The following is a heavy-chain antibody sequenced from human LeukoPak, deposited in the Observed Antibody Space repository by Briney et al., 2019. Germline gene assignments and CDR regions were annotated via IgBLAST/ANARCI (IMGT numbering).Heavy chain of an antibody. CDR3: AVLVRYYYYGMDV. D-gene: IGHD2-15*01. Sequence: GGSLRLSCAASGFTFSRYWMHWVRQAPGKGLVWVSRINSDGSSTSYADSVKGRFTISRDNAKNTLYLQMNSLRAEDTAVYYCAVLVRYYYYGMDVWGQGTTVTVSS. J-gene: IGHJ6*02. V-gene: IGHV3-74*01. CDR1: GFTFSRYW. CDR2: INSDGSST.